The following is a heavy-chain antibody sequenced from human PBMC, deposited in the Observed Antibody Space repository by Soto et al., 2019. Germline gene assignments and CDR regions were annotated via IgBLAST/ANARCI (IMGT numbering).Heavy chain of an antibody. CDR1: GASISTYY. J-gene: IGHJ5*02. CDR2: IYYSGST. D-gene: IGHD3-10*01. Sequence: SETLSLTCSVSGASISTYYWSWIRQHPGKGLEWIGYIYYSGSTYYNPSLKSRVTISVDTSKNQFSLKLSSVTAADTAVYYCARVPVTWFGATEEIVWFDPWGQGTLVTVSS. CDR3: ARVPVTWFGATEEIVWFDP. V-gene: IGHV4-59*06.